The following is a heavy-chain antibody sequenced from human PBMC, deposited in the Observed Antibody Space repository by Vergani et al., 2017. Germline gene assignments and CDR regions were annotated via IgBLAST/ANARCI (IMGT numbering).Heavy chain of an antibody. J-gene: IGHJ6*02. CDR2: IWYDGSNK. D-gene: IGHD6-13*01. Sequence: QLQLQESGSGLVKPSQTLSLTCAVSGGSISSGGYSWSWIRQPPGKGLEWVAVIWYDGSNKYYADSVKGRFTISRDNSKNTLYLQMNSLRAEDTAVYYCARNIKVAAASYGMDVWGQGTTVTVSS. CDR3: ARNIKVAAASYGMDV. V-gene: IGHV3-33*08. CDR1: GGSISSGGYS.